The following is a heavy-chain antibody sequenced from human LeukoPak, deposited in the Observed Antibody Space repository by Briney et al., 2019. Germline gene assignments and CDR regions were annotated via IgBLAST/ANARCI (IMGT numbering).Heavy chain of an antibody. D-gene: IGHD5-24*01. CDR1: GYTFTGYY. CDR3: AREKPQMATTGEDYYYYYYMDV. J-gene: IGHJ6*03. CDR2: INPNSGGT. Sequence: AASVKVSCKASGYTFTGYYMHWVRQAPGQGLEWMGRINPNSGGTNYAQKFQGRVTMTRDTSISTAYMELSRLRSDDTAVYYCAREKPQMATTGEDYYYYYYMDVWGKGTTVTVSS. V-gene: IGHV1-2*06.